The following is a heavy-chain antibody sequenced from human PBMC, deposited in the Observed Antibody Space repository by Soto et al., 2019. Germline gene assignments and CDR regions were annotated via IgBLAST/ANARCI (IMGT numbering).Heavy chain of an antibody. Sequence: TSETLSLTCTPSGGSISSYYWSWIRQPPGKGLEWIGYLYYGGSTNYKPSLKSRVTVSVDTSKNQFSMKLSSVTAADTAVYYCARSYDILTGYYYGMDVWGQATTVTVSS. CDR2: LYYGGST. V-gene: IGHV4-59*01. D-gene: IGHD3-9*01. J-gene: IGHJ6*02. CDR3: ARSYDILTGYYYGMDV. CDR1: GGSISSYY.